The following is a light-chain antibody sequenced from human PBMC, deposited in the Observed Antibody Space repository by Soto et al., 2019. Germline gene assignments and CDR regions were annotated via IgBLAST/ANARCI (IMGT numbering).Light chain of an antibody. CDR3: SSYTSSNTVV. V-gene: IGLV2-14*01. CDR1: SSDVATYNY. J-gene: IGLJ2*01. CDR2: EVS. Sequence: QSALTQPASVSGSPGQSITISCTGTSSDVATYNYVSWYQQHPGKAPKLMIYEVSNRPSGVSNRFSGSKSGNTASLTISGLQAEDEANYYCSSYTSSNTVVFGGGTKLTVL.